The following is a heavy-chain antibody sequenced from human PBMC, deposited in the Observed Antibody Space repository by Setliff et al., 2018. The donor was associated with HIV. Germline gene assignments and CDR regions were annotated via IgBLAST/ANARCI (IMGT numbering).Heavy chain of an antibody. CDR1: GFTFSSYW. D-gene: IGHD3-3*01. Sequence: GSLRLSCAASGFTFSSYWMHWVRQAPGKGLVWVSRINSDGSSTSYADSVKGRFTISRDNSKNTLYLQMNSLRAEDTAVYYCARDPFLAQGFWSGYYSDYWGQGTLVTVSS. CDR3: ARDPFLAQGFWSGYYSDY. J-gene: IGHJ4*02. CDR2: INSDGSST. V-gene: IGHV3-74*01.